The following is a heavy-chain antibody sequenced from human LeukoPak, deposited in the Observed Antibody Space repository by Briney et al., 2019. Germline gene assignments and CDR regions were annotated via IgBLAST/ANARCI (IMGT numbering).Heavy chain of an antibody. CDR1: GGSISSSSYY. CDR3: ARSVSAAAGTDVFY. J-gene: IGHJ4*02. CDR2: IYYSGST. Sequence: SETLSLTCTVSGGSISSSSYYWGWIRQPPGKGLEWTGSIYYSGSTYYNPSLKSRVTISVDTSKNQFSLKLSSVTAADTAVYYCARSVSAAAGTDVFYWGQGTLVTVSS. D-gene: IGHD6-13*01. V-gene: IGHV4-39*01.